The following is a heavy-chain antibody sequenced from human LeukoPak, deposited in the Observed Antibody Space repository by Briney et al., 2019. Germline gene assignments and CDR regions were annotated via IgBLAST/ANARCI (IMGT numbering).Heavy chain of an antibody. CDR2: IHNSGST. Sequence: PSETLSLTCTVSGGSLSSSSYYWGWIRQPPGKGLEWIGSIHNSGSTYYNLSLKSRVTISVDTSKNQFSLKLSSVTAADTAVYYCARDKSSSSSPYYFDYWGQGTLVTVSS. V-gene: IGHV4-39*02. CDR3: ARDKSSSSSPYYFDY. J-gene: IGHJ4*02. D-gene: IGHD6-13*01. CDR1: GGSLSSSSYY.